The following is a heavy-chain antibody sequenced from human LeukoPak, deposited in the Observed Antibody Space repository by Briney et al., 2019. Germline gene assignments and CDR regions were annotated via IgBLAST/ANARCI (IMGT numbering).Heavy chain of an antibody. CDR2: INHSGST. D-gene: IGHD5-18*01. CDR3: ARAIGYSYGHGYYFDY. Sequence: QVQLQQWGAGLLKPSETLSLTCAVYGGSFSGYYWSWIRQPPGKGLEWIGEINHSGSTNYNPSLKSRVTISVDTSKNQFSLKLSSVTAADTAVYYCARAIGYSYGHGYYFDYWGQGTLVTVSS. J-gene: IGHJ4*02. CDR1: GGSFSGYY. V-gene: IGHV4-34*01.